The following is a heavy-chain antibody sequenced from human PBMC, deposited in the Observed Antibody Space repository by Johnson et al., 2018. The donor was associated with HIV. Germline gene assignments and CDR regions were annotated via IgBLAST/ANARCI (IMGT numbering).Heavy chain of an antibody. V-gene: IGHV3-66*01. J-gene: IGHJ3*02. Sequence: VQLVESGGGVVRPGGSLRLSCVASGFTFDNYGMDWVSQAPGKGLEWVSVISSGGSTGYADPVTGRFTISRDNSKTTLYLQMNSLRAEDTAVYYCARACRDGYTCDAFDIWGQGTMVTVSS. CDR2: ISSGGST. D-gene: IGHD5-24*01. CDR1: GFTFDNYG. CDR3: ARACRDGYTCDAFDI.